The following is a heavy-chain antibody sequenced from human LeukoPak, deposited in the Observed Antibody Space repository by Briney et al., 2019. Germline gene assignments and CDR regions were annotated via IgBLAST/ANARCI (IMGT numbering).Heavy chain of an antibody. D-gene: IGHD3-22*01. CDR3: AGTYYYDSSGYVPFDY. CDR2: IYWDDDK. V-gene: IGHV2-5*02. CDR1: GFSPGPSGVG. Sequence: SGPTLVKPTQTLTLTCTFSGFSPGPSGVGVGWIRQPPGKALEWLALIYWDDDKRYSPSLKSRLTITKDTSKNQVVLTMTNMDPVDTATYYCAGTYYYDSSGYVPFDYWGQGTLVTVSS. J-gene: IGHJ4*02.